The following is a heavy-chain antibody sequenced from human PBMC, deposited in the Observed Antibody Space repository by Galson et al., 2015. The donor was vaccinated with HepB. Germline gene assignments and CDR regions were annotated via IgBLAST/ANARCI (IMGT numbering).Heavy chain of an antibody. J-gene: IGHJ4*02. D-gene: IGHD2-8*01. CDR1: GYIFINYY. Sequence: SVKVSCKASGYIFINYYVHWVRQAPGQGLEWMGVSNPTDDTTNYAQKFRDRVTMTRDTSTNTVYIELSSLRSEGTAVYYCVREAHGGVFDYWGQGTLVTVSS. CDR2: SNPTDDTT. CDR3: VREAHGGVFDY. V-gene: IGHV1-46*01.